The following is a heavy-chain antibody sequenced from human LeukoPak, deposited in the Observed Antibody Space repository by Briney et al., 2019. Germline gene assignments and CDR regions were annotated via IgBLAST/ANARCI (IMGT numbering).Heavy chain of an antibody. V-gene: IGHV1-18*01. CDR2: ISAYNGNT. D-gene: IGHD1-26*01. CDR1: GGTFSSYA. CDR3: ARDAFWRGGSYYLYYFDY. J-gene: IGHJ4*02. Sequence: ASVKVSCKASGGTFSSYAISWVRQAPGQGLEWMGWISAYNGNTNYAQKLQGRVTMTTDTSTGTAYMELRSLRSDDTAVYYCARDAFWRGGSYYLYYFDYWGQGTLVTVSS.